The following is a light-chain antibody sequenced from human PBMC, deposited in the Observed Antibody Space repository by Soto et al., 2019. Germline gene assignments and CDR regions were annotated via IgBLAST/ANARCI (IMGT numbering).Light chain of an antibody. CDR1: QSISTY. V-gene: IGKV1-39*01. Sequence: DIQMTQSPPSLSASVGDSITITCRASQSISTYLNWYRQKPGKAPELLIFATSSLQRGVPSRFSGSGSGSDFTLTISSLQPGDFEAYYSQQTYSVPHTFGGGTKV. CDR2: ATS. CDR3: QQTYSVPHT. J-gene: IGKJ4*01.